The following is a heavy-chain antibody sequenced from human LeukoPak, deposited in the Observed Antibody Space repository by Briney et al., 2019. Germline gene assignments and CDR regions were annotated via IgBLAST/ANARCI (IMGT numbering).Heavy chain of an antibody. CDR3: AREVVYAIPLFDY. J-gene: IGHJ4*02. Sequence: GGSLRLSCAASGFTFSSYSMNWVRQAPGKGLEWVSSISSSSSYIYYADSAKGRFTISRDNAKNSLYLQMSSLRAEDTAVYYCAREVVYAIPLFDYWGQGTLVTVSS. D-gene: IGHD2-8*02. V-gene: IGHV3-21*01. CDR1: GFTFSSYS. CDR2: ISSSSSYI.